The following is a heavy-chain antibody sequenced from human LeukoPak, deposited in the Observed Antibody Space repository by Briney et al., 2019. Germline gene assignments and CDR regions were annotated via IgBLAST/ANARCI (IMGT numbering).Heavy chain of an antibody. CDR2: IYYSGST. Sequence: SSETLSLTCTVSGGSISSYYWSWIRQPPGKGLEWIGYIYYSGSTNYNPSLKSRVTISVDTSKNQFSLKLSSVTAADTAVYYCARAGVKGATDNGVFDYWGQGTLVTVSS. CDR3: ARAGVKGATDNGVFDY. J-gene: IGHJ4*02. V-gene: IGHV4-59*08. D-gene: IGHD1-26*01. CDR1: GGSISSYY.